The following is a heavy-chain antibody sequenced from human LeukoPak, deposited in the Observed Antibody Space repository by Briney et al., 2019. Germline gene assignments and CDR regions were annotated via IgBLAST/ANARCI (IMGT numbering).Heavy chain of an antibody. CDR3: ARTHYYGSGSYSHYFDY. V-gene: IGHV3-21*01. Sequence: KSGGSLRLSCAASGFTFSSYSMNWVRQAPGKGLEWVSSISSSSSYIYYADSVKGRFTISRDNAKNSLYLQMNSLRAEDTAVYYCARTHYYGSGSYSHYFDYWGQGTLVTVSS. J-gene: IGHJ4*02. CDR2: ISSSSSYI. D-gene: IGHD3-10*01. CDR1: GFTFSSYS.